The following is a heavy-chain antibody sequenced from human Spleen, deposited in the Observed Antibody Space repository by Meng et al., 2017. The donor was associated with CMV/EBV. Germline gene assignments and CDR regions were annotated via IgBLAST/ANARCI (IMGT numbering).Heavy chain of an antibody. Sequence: SCHASGYHFSTSWIGWVRQCPGKGLEWMGIIYPPDSDSRYSPSFQGQVTMSADKSINTAYLQWSSLKASDTAIYYCARHNGHDFFDYWGQGTLVTVSS. CDR1: GYHFSTSW. J-gene: IGHJ4*02. CDR2: IYPPDSDS. V-gene: IGHV5-51*01. D-gene: IGHD2-8*01. CDR3: ARHNGHDFFDY.